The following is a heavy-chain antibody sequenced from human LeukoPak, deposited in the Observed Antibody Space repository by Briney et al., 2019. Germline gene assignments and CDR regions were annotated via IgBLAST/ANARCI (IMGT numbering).Heavy chain of an antibody. CDR3: SQGITGTRYYYGMDV. CDR2: ISGSGGST. V-gene: IGHV3-23*01. J-gene: IGHJ6*02. Sequence: GGSLRLSCAASGFTFSSYAMSWVRQAPGKGLEWVSAISGSGGSTYYADSVKGRFTISRDNSKNTLYLQMNSLRAEDTAVYYCSQGITGTRYYYGMDVWGQGTTVTVSS. CDR1: GFTFSSYA. D-gene: IGHD2-2*01.